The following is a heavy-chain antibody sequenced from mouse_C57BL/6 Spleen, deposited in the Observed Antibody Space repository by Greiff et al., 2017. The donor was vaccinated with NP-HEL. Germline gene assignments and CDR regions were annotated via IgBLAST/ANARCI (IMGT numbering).Heavy chain of an antibody. V-gene: IGHV1-81*01. CDR3: ARGDYGNYIWYFDV. D-gene: IGHD2-1*01. CDR1: GYTFTSYG. J-gene: IGHJ1*03. Sequence: LQESGAELARPGASVKLSCKASGYTFTSYGISWVKQRTGQGLEWIGEIYPRSGNTYYNEKFKGKATLTADKSSSTAYMELRSLTSEDSAVYFCARGDYGNYIWYFDVWGTGTTVTVSS. CDR2: IYPRSGNT.